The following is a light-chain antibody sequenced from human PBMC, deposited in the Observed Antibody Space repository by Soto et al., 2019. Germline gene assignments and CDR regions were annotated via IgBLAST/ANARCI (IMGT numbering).Light chain of an antibody. CDR3: EQYNTWPPWT. CDR2: GAS. Sequence: EIGMTQSPATLSVSPGERATLSCRASQSVSSNLAWYQQKPGQAPRLFIYGASTRATGIPARFSGSGSGTEFTLTISSLQSEDFAVYYCEQYNTWPPWTFGQGTKVEIK. V-gene: IGKV3-15*01. J-gene: IGKJ1*01. CDR1: QSVSSN.